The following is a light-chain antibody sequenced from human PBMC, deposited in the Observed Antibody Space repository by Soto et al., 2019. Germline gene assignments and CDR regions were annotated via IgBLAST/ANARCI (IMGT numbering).Light chain of an antibody. CDR1: SGHSSYA. J-gene: IGLJ3*02. CDR2: LNSDGSH. CDR3: QTWGTGIRV. V-gene: IGLV4-69*01. Sequence: QSVLTQSPSASASLGASVKLTCTLSSGHSSYAIAWHQQQPEKGPRYLMNLNSDGSHSKGDGIPDRCSGSSSGAERYLTISSLQSEDEADYYCQTWGTGIRVFGGGTKLTVL.